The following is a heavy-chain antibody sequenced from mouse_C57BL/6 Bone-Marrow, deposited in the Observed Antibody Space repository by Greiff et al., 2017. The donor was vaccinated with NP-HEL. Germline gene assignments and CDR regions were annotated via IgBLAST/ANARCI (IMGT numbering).Heavy chain of an antibody. CDR2: IYPGSGST. CDR3: ARGLLPFAY. J-gene: IGHJ3*01. V-gene: IGHV1-55*01. D-gene: IGHD2-3*01. Sequence: QVQLQQPGAELVKPGASVKMSCKASGYTFTSYWITWVKQRPGQGLEWIGDIYPGSGSTNYNEKFKSKATLTVEQSSSTAYMQLSSLTSADSAVFYCARGLLPFAYWGQGTLVTVSA. CDR1: GYTFTSYW.